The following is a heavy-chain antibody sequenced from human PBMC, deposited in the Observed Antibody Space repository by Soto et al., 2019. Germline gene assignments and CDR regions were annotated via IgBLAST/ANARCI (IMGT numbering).Heavy chain of an antibody. D-gene: IGHD6-13*01. Sequence: ASVKVSCNASGYTFTSYAMHLVRQAPGQRLEWMGWINAGSGNTKYSQKFQGRVTITRDTSASTAYMELSSLRSEDTAVYYCARALGSISGGSSSRMIYYYYGMDVWGQGTTVTVSS. CDR3: ARALGSISGGSSSRMIYYYYGMDV. J-gene: IGHJ6*02. CDR2: INAGSGNT. CDR1: GYTFTSYA. V-gene: IGHV1-3*01.